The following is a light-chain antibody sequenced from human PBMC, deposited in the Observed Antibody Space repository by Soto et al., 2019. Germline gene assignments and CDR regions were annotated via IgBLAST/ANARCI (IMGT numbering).Light chain of an antibody. Sequence: DIMMTQSPDSLAVSLGERATINCKSSQSDLYSSNNKNYLTWYQQKPGQPPKLLIYWASTRESGVPDRFSGSGSGTDFTLTISSLQAEDVAVYFCQQYYNTPYTFGQGTKLEIK. J-gene: IGKJ2*01. CDR3: QQYYNTPYT. CDR2: WAS. V-gene: IGKV4-1*01. CDR1: QSDLYSSNNKNY.